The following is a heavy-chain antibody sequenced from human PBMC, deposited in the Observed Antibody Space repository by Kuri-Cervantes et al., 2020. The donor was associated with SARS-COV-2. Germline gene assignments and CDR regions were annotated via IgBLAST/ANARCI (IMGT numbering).Heavy chain of an antibody. Sequence: SETLSLTCTVSGGSISSSSYYWGWIRQPAGKGLEWIGEINHSGSTNYNPSLKSRVTISVDTSKNQFSLKLSSVTAADTAVYYCAKLPHYQLLPGDAFDIWGQGTMVTVSS. CDR1: GGSISSSSYY. CDR2: INHSGST. V-gene: IGHV4-39*07. D-gene: IGHD2-2*01. CDR3: AKLPHYQLLPGDAFDI. J-gene: IGHJ3*02.